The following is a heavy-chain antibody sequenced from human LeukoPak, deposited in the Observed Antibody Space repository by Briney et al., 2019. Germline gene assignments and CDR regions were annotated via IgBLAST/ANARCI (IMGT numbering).Heavy chain of an antibody. CDR2: IYHSGST. J-gene: IGHJ4*02. Sequence: ASGTLSLTCAVSGGSISSSNWWSWVRQPPGKGLEWIGEIYHSGSTNYNPSLKSRVTISVDKSKNQFSLKLSSVTAADTAVYYCARGYCSSTSCFLYYFDYWGQGTLVTVSS. CDR1: GGSISSSNW. CDR3: ARGYCSSTSCFLYYFDY. D-gene: IGHD2-2*01. V-gene: IGHV4-4*02.